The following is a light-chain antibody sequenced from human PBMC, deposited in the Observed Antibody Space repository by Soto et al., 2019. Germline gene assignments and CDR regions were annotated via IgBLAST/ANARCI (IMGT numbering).Light chain of an antibody. Sequence: QAVVTQEPSLTVSPGGTVTLTCGSSTGAVTSGHYPYWFQQKPGQAPRTLISDTSNKHSWTPDRFSGSLLGGKAALTLSGAQPEDEAEYYCLLSYSGAQVVFGGGTKLTVL. CDR3: LLSYSGAQVV. CDR1: TGAVTSGHY. J-gene: IGLJ2*01. CDR2: DTS. V-gene: IGLV7-46*01.